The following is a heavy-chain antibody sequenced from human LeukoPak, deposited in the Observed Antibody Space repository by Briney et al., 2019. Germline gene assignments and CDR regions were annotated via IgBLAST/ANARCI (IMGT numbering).Heavy chain of an antibody. CDR2: INSDGSST. J-gene: IGHJ4*02. V-gene: IGHV3-74*01. Sequence: GGSLRLSCAASGFTFSSYWMHWVRQAPGKGLVWVSRINSDGSSTSYADSVKGRFTISRDNARNTLYLQMNSLRAEDTAVYYCAREGGDSSGYYFLFDYWGQGTLVTVSS. CDR3: AREGGDSSGYYFLFDY. D-gene: IGHD3-22*01. CDR1: GFTFSSYW.